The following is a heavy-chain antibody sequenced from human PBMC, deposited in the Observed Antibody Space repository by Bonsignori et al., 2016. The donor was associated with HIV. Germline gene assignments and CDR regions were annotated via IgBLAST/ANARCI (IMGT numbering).Heavy chain of an antibody. J-gene: IGHJ1*01. CDR2: INHSGST. Sequence: SETLSLTCAVYGGSFSGYYWSWIRQPPGKGLEWIGEINHSGSTNYNPSLKSRVTISVDTSKNQFSLKLSSVTAADTAVYYCARGRFPGYWGQGTLVTVSS. CDR3: ARGRFPGY. V-gene: IGHV4-34*01. D-gene: IGHD3-3*01. CDR1: GGSFSGYY.